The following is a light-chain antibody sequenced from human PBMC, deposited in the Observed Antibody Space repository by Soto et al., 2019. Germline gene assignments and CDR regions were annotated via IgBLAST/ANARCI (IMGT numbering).Light chain of an antibody. J-gene: IGKJ4*01. Sequence: DIVMTQSPDSLAVSLGERATINCKSSQSVLYSSNNNNYLAWYQQKPGQPPKLLIYWASTRESGVPDRFSGSGSGTAFTLTISSLQAEDVAVYYCQQYYSTPPTFGGGTKVEIK. CDR3: QQYYSTPPT. CDR2: WAS. CDR1: QSVLYSSNNNNY. V-gene: IGKV4-1*01.